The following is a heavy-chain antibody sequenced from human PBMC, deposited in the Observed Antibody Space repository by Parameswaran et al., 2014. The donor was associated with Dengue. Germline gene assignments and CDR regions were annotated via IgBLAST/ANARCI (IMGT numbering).Heavy chain of an antibody. J-gene: IGHJ4*02. CDR2: FDPEDGET. Sequence: WVRQAPGQGLEWMGGFDPEDGETIYAQKFQGRVTMTEDTSTDTAYMELSSLRSEDTAVYYCATDLLPRYYYDSSGYRAYWGQGTLVTVSS. CDR3: ATDLLPRYYYDSSGYRAY. D-gene: IGHD3-22*01. V-gene: IGHV1-24*01.